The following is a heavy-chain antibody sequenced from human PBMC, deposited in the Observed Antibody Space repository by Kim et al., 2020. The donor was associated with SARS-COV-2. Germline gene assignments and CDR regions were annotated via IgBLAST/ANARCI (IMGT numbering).Heavy chain of an antibody. D-gene: IGHD3-10*01. Sequence: GGSLRLSCAATGFTFTNAWMSWVRQPPGKGLEWVARIKSKTDGGTIDYAAPVKGRFTISRDDSKSTVYLQISSLKIADTGVYYCTTDYTSGVWGHGTLVT. V-gene: IGHV3-15*01. CDR2: IKSKTDGGTI. J-gene: IGHJ4*01. CDR3: TTDYTSGV. CDR1: GFTFTNAW.